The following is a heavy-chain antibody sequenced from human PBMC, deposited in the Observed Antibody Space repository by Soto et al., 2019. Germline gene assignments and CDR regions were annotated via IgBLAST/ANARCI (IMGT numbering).Heavy chain of an antibody. CDR3: AKGGPYSSSSYDY. CDR2: ISASAAST. D-gene: IGHD6-6*01. J-gene: IGHJ4*02. Sequence: GGSLRLSCAASGSTFSSYAMSWVRQAPGKGLEWVSAISASAASTYYADSVKGRFTISRDNSKNTLFLQVNSLRAEDTALYYCAKGGPYSSSSYDYWGQGTLVTVSS. CDR1: GSTFSSYA. V-gene: IGHV3-23*01.